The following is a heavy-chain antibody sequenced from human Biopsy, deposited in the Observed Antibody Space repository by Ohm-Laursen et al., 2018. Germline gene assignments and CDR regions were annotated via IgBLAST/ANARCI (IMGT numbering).Heavy chain of an antibody. D-gene: IGHD3-3*01. CDR2: ISVKTGNT. CDR1: GGTFSSFG. CDR3: AREGTSVTFFGKISDYYFDF. Sequence: ASVKVSCKASGGTFSSFGISWVRQAPGQGLEWLGWISVKTGNTNYTQKLQGRVTMTTDTSTNTAYMELRSLRSDDTALYYCAREGTSVTFFGKISDYYFDFWGPGTVVTVSS. J-gene: IGHJ4*02. V-gene: IGHV1-18*01.